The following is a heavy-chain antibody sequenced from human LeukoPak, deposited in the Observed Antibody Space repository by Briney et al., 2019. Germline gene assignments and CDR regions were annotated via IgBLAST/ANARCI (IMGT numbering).Heavy chain of an antibody. Sequence: GGSLRLSCAASGFTFTDYYMSWIRQAPGKGLEWVSFIRYDGSNKYYADSVKGRFTISRDNSKNTLYLQMNSLRAEDTAVYYCAKGAGYYFDYWGQGTLVTVSS. J-gene: IGHJ4*02. CDR3: AKGAGYYFDY. CDR2: IRYDGSNK. V-gene: IGHV3-30*02. CDR1: GFTFTDYY.